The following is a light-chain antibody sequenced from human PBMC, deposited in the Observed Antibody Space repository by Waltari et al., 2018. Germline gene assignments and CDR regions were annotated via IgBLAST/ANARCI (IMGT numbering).Light chain of an antibody. V-gene: IGLV1-51*01. CDR3: GTWDSSLSGVV. CDR1: DSNIGKTY. J-gene: IGLJ2*01. CDR2: DNL. Sequence: QAVLTQPASVSAAPGQRVIISCSGSDSNIGKTYVSWYQQLPGAAPKPLIYDNLKRPSWIPDRFSGSKAGTSATLAITGLQTGDEADYYCGTWDSSLSGVVFGGGTKLTVL.